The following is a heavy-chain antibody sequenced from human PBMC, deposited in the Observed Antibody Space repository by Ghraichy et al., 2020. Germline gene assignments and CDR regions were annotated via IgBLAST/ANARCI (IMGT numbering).Heavy chain of an antibody. D-gene: IGHD6-6*01. Sequence: SETLSLTCAVYGGSFSGYYWSWIRQPPGKGLEWIGEINHSGSTNYNPSLKSRVTISVDTSKNQFSLKLSSVTAADTAVYYCARRLRIAARSGAYFDYWGQGTLVTVSS. CDR2: INHSGST. J-gene: IGHJ4*02. V-gene: IGHV4-34*01. CDR3: ARRLRIAARSGAYFDY. CDR1: GGSFSGYY.